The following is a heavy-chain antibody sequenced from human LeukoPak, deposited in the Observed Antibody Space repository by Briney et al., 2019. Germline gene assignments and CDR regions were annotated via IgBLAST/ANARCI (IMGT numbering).Heavy chain of an antibody. V-gene: IGHV1-18*01. CDR1: GYTFTGYG. J-gene: IGHJ4*02. D-gene: IGHD1-7*01. CDR2: ISAYNGNT. CDR3: ARLRKDWNYDELDY. Sequence: ASVTVSCKASGYTFTGYGISWVRQAPGQGLEWMGWISAYNGNTNYAQKLQGRVTMTTDTSTSTAYMELRSLRSDDTAVYYCARLRKDWNYDELDYWGQGTLVTVSS.